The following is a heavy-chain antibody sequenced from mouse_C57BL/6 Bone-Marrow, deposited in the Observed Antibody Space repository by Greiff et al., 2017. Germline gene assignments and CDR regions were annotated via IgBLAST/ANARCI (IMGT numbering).Heavy chain of an antibody. D-gene: IGHD4-1*01. CDR3: AWDWYFDV. CDR2: ISSGGSYT. J-gene: IGHJ1*03. V-gene: IGHV5-6*02. Sequence: DVKLQESGGDLVKPGGSLKLSCAASGFTFSSYGMSWVRQTPDKRLEWVATISSGGSYTYYPDSVKGRFTISRDNAKNTLYLQMSSLKSEDTAMYYCAWDWYFDVWGTGTTVTVSS. CDR1: GFTFSSYG.